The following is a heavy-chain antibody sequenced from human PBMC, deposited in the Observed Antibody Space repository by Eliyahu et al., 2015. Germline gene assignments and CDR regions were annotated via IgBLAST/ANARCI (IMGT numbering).Heavy chain of an antibody. CDR1: GFTFXTSW. J-gene: IGHJ4*02. V-gene: IGHV3-74*01. CDR2: INTDGSKT. CDR3: AKDLTWNQVDY. D-gene: IGHD1-1*01. Sequence: EVQLVESGGGLVQPGGSLRLSCAAXGFTFXTSWMHWVRQAPGGGLVWVSRINTDGSKTTYADSVKGRFTISRDNAKNTLYLQMNGLRVEDTAVYYCAKDLTWNQVDYWGQGTLVTVSS.